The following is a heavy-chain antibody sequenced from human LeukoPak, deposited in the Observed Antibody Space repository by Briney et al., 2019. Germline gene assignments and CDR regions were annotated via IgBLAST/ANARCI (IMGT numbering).Heavy chain of an antibody. Sequence: ASVRVSSMASGDTFTSYDINWVRQATGQGREWMGWMNPNSGNTGYAQKFQGRVTMTRNTSISTAYMELSSRRSEDEAVYYCARGPYGGGGILDYWGQGTLVTVSS. J-gene: IGHJ4*02. CDR2: MNPNSGNT. CDR3: ARGPYGGGGILDY. V-gene: IGHV1-8*01. D-gene: IGHD3-16*01. CDR1: GDTFTSYD.